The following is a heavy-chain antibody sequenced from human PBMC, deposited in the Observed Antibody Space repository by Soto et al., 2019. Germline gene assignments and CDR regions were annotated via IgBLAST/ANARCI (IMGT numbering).Heavy chain of an antibody. CDR1: GFTFSSYA. Sequence: GGSLRLSCAASGFTFSSYAMSWVRQAPGKGLEWVSAISGSGGSTYYADSVKGRFTISRDNSKNTLYLQMNSLRAEDTAVYYCTTARILWFGVYWGQGTLVTVSS. D-gene: IGHD3-10*01. V-gene: IGHV3-23*01. J-gene: IGHJ4*02. CDR2: ISGSGGST. CDR3: TTARILWFGVY.